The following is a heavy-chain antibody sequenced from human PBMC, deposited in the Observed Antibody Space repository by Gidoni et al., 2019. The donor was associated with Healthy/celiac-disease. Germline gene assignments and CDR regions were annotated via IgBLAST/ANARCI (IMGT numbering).Heavy chain of an antibody. Sequence: QVQLQESGPGLVKPSETLSLTCTVSGYSISSGYYWGWIRQPPGKGLEWIGSIYHSGSTYYNQSLKSRVTISVDTSKNQFSLKLSSVTAADTAVYYCAREREYYDILTGYFRYFDYWGQGTLVTVSS. CDR1: GYSISSGYY. D-gene: IGHD3-9*01. J-gene: IGHJ4*02. CDR3: AREREYYDILTGYFRYFDY. CDR2: IYHSGST. V-gene: IGHV4-38-2*02.